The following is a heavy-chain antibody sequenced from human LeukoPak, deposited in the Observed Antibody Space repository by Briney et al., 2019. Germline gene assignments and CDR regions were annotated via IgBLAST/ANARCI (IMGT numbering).Heavy chain of an antibody. D-gene: IGHD3-22*01. J-gene: IGHJ3*02. V-gene: IGHV4-59*01. CDR3: ARGYYDSSGYSNTFDI. Sequence: SETLSLTCTVSGGSISSSHWSWIRQPPGKRLEWIGYIYYSGNTNYNPSLQSRVTISVDTSKNQFSLNLNSVTAADTAVYYCARGYYDSSGYSNTFDIWGQGTMVTVSS. CDR2: IYYSGNT. CDR1: GGSISSSH.